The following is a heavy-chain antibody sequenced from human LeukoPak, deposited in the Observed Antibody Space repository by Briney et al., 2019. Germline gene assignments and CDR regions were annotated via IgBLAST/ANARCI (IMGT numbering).Heavy chain of an antibody. CDR2: ISAYNGNT. D-gene: IGHD3-9*01. J-gene: IGHJ4*02. CDR1: GYTFTSYG. V-gene: IGHV1-18*01. CDR3: ARVQYYNILTGAFHS. Sequence: ASVKVSCKASGYTFTSYGISWVRQAPGQGLEWMGWISAYNGNTNYAQKLQGRVTMTTDTSTSTAYMELSGLRSDDTAYFYCARVQYYNILTGAFHSWGQGTLVTVSS.